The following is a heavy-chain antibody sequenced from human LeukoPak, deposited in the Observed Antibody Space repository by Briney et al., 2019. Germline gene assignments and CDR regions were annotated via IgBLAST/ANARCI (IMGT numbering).Heavy chain of an antibody. CDR1: GGSISSGGYY. D-gene: IGHD3-22*01. V-gene: IGHV4-31*03. CDR2: IYYSGST. CDR3: ARDRPDSSGYFGYFDY. J-gene: IGHJ4*02. Sequence: SETLSLTCTVSGGSISSGGYYWSWLRQHPGKGLEWLGYIYYSGSTYYNPSLKSRVTITVNTSKNQFSLKLSSVTAADTAVYYCARDRPDSSGYFGYFDYWGQGTLVTVSS.